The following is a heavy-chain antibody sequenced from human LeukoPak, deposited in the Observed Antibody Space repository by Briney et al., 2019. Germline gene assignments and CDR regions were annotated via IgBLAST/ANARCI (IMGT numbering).Heavy chain of an antibody. CDR1: GFTFSSYS. CDR3: AREAPRGYYDSSGYYDY. CDR2: ISSSSSTI. V-gene: IGHV3-48*01. J-gene: IGHJ4*02. D-gene: IGHD3-22*01. Sequence: GGSLRLSCAASGFTFSSYSMNWVRQAPGKGLEWVSYISSSSSTIYYADSVKGRFTISRDNAKNSLYLQMNSPRAEDTAVYYCAREAPRGYYDSSGYYDYWGQGTLVTVSS.